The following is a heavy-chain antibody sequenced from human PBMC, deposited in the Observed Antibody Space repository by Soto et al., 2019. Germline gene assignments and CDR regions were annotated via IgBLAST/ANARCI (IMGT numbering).Heavy chain of an antibody. D-gene: IGHD3-10*01. CDR3: TRSHGAY. CDR2: DHYTGRT. V-gene: IGHV4-59*08. CDR1: SGSITDYY. Sequence: SETLSLTCTVSSGSITDYYWSWVRQPPEKGLEWLGYDHYTGRTRYNPALESRVTISRDTSDNQFSLTLRSVTAADTAVYYCTRSHGAYWGQGILVTVSS. J-gene: IGHJ4*02.